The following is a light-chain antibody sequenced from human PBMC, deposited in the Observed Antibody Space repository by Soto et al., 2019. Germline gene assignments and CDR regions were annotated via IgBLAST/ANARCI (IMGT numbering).Light chain of an antibody. CDR1: QSVSSSY. J-gene: IGKJ5*01. Sequence: EIVLTQSPATLSLSPGERATLSCRASQSVSSSYLAWYQQKPGQAPRLLIYDASNRATGIPARFSGSGSGTDLTLTISSLEPEEFAVYFCQQRDNWPITFGQGTRLEIK. CDR2: DAS. CDR3: QQRDNWPIT. V-gene: IGKV3-11*01.